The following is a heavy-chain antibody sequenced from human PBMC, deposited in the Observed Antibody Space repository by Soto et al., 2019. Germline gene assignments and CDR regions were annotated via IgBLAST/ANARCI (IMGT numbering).Heavy chain of an antibody. CDR3: ARGGAGYNFGADY. D-gene: IGHD5-12*01. J-gene: IGHJ4*02. V-gene: IGHV1-69*01. Sequence: QVQLVQSGAEVKEPGSSVKVSCKASGGGNLSDYRTTWVRRAPGQGLGWMGGIIPKLGSANYAQNFQGRVPVTADDSTNTVYMELRSLKSDDTAVYYCARGGAGYNFGADYWGQGTPVTVSS. CDR2: IIPKLGSA. CDR1: GGGNLSDYR.